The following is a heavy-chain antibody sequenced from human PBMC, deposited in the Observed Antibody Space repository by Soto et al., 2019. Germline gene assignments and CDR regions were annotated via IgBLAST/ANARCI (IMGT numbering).Heavy chain of an antibody. CDR2: ISYSGRT. D-gene: IGHD3-22*01. Sequence: PSETLSLTCTVSGDSISSGAYYWSWIRQHPGKGLEWIGYISYSGRTYYNRSLKSRLTISLETSENQFSLKLNSVTAADTAMYYGARARKYYGSEFDLWGQRTLVTVSS. V-gene: IGHV4-31*03. CDR1: GDSISSGAYY. CDR3: ARARKYYGSEFDL. J-gene: IGHJ5*02.